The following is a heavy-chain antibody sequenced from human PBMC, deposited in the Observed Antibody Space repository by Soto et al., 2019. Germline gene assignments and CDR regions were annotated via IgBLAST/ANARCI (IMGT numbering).Heavy chain of an antibody. Sequence: GGSLRLSCAASGFTFSSYAMSWVRQAPGKGLEWVSAISGSGGRTYYADSVKGRFTISRDNSKNTLYLQMNSLRAEDTAVYYCEKDGRLAHQTITPPKYFDYWGQGTLVTVSS. CDR3: EKDGRLAHQTITPPKYFDY. D-gene: IGHD1-20*01. CDR1: GFTFSSYA. V-gene: IGHV3-23*01. CDR2: ISGSGGRT. J-gene: IGHJ4*02.